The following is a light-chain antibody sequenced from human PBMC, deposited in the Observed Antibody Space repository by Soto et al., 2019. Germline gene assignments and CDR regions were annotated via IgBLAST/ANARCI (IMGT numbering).Light chain of an antibody. Sequence: QSVLTQPASVSGSPGQSITISCTGTSSDVGGYNYVSWYQQHPGKAPKLMIYEVSNRPSGVPDRFSGSKSGTSASLAITGLQAEDEADYYCQSYDSSLSGRWVFGGGTKLTVL. CDR3: QSYDSSLSGRWV. CDR1: SSDVGGYNY. V-gene: IGLV2-14*01. J-gene: IGLJ3*02. CDR2: EVS.